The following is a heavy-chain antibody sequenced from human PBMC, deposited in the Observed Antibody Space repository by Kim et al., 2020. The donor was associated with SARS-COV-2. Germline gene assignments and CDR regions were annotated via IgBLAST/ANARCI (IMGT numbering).Heavy chain of an antibody. CDR3: SKIVWEPFDS. J-gene: IGHJ4*02. D-gene: IGHD3-16*01. V-gene: IGHV3-30*02. CDR1: GFTFLPSG. CDR2: IFNDGSGK. Sequence: GGSLRLSCVATGFTFLPSGMYLVRQAPGKGLVWVAFIFNDGSGKYYSDSLKGRFTISRDNSHNTLYLHMNSLRLDDTAVSSCSKIVWEPFDSWGLGPLV.